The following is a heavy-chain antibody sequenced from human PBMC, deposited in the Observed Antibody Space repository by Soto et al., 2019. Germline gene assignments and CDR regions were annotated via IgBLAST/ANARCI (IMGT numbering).Heavy chain of an antibody. V-gene: IGHV1-69*13. J-gene: IGHJ6*02. CDR3: ARGDGSSWYSHYYYYGMDV. D-gene: IGHD6-13*01. Sequence: ASVKVSCKASGGTFSSYAISWVRQAPGQGLEWMGGIIPIFGTANYAQKFQGRVTITADESTSTAYMELSSLRSEDTAVYYCARGDGSSWYSHYYYYGMDVWGQGTTVTVSS. CDR1: GGTFSSYA. CDR2: IIPIFGTA.